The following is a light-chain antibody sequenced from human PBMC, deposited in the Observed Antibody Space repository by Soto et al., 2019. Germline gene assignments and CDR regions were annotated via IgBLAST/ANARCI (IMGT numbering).Light chain of an antibody. CDR3: CSYAGSSTYV. Sequence: QSVLTQPASVSGSPGQSITISCTGTNRDVGTYSLVSWYQQYPGKAPKLMVYEGSKRPSGISNRFSGSKSGNTASLTISGRQPEDEADYYGCSYAGSSTYVFGSGTKVTV. CDR1: NRDVGTYSL. V-gene: IGLV2-23*01. J-gene: IGLJ1*01. CDR2: EGS.